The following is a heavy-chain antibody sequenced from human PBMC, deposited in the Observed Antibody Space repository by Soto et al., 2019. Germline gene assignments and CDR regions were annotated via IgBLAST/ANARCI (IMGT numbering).Heavy chain of an antibody. Sequence: PGGSLRLSCAASGFTFSSYGMHWVRQAPGKGLEWVAVIWYDGSNKYYADSVKGRFTISRDNSKNTLYLQMNSLRAEDTAVYYCARDEGPGYSYGQTHFDYWGQGTLVTVSS. CDR3: ARDEGPGYSYGQTHFDY. V-gene: IGHV3-33*01. CDR2: IWYDGSNK. J-gene: IGHJ4*02. CDR1: GFTFSSYG. D-gene: IGHD5-18*01.